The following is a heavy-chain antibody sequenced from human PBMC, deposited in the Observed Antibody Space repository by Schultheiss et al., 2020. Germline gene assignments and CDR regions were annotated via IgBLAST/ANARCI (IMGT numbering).Heavy chain of an antibody. V-gene: IGHV3-9*01. CDR3: ANSVGNYYGSGSYDYYYGMDV. CDR1: GFTFDDYA. Sequence: GGSLRLSCAASGFTFDDYAMHWVRQAPGKGLEWVSGISWNSGSIGYADSVKGRFTISRDNSKNTLYLQMNSLRAEDTAVYYCANSVGNYYGSGSYDYYYGMDVWGQGTTVTVSS. CDR2: ISWNSGSI. J-gene: IGHJ6*02. D-gene: IGHD3-10*01.